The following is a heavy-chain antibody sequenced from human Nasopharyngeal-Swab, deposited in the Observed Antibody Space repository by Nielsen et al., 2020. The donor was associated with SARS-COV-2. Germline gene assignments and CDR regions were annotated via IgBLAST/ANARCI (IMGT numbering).Heavy chain of an antibody. CDR1: GFTVSSNY. V-gene: IGHV3-53*01. CDR3: ARDLYRQQWPLYNYYGMDV. Sequence: GESLKISCAASGFTVSSNYMSWVRQAPGKGLEWVSVIYSGGSTYYADSVKGRFIISRDNSKNTLYLQMNSLRAEDTAVYYCARDLYRQQWPLYNYYGMDVWGQGTTVTVSS. CDR2: IYSGGST. J-gene: IGHJ6*02. D-gene: IGHD6-19*01.